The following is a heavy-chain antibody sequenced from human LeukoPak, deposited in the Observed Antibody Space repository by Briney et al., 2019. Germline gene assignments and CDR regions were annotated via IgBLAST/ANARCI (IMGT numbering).Heavy chain of an antibody. CDR2: IRYDGSNK. V-gene: IGHV3-30*02. J-gene: IGHJ3*02. CDR1: GFTFTSFG. Sequence: GSLRLSCAASGFTFTSFGMHWVRQAPGKGLEWVAFIRYDGSNKYYADSVKGRFTISRDNAKNSLYLQMNSLRAEDTAVYYCARDLRVLSDAFDIWGQGTMVTVSS. CDR3: ARDLRVLSDAFDI. D-gene: IGHD4/OR15-4a*01.